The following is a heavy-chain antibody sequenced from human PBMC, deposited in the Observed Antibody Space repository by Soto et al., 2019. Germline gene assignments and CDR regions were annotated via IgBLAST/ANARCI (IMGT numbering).Heavy chain of an antibody. V-gene: IGHV4-31*03. CDR1: GGSISSGGYY. D-gene: IGHD6-13*01. CDR2: IYYSGST. Sequence: SETLSLTCTVSGGSISSGGYYWSWIRQHPGKGLEWIGYIYYSGSTYYNPSLKSRVTISVDTSKNQFSLKLSSVTAADTAVYYCARVRLDSSSWYYFDYWGQGTLVTVSS. J-gene: IGHJ4*02. CDR3: ARVRLDSSSWYYFDY.